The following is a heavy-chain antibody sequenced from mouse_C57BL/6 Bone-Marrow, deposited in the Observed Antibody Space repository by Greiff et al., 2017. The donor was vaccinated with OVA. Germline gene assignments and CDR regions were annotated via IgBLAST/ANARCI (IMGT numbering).Heavy chain of an antibody. CDR2: IWSGGST. CDR1: GFSLTSYG. CDR3: ARNRGVTSHYYAMDY. J-gene: IGHJ4*01. Sequence: VKLLESGPGLVQPSQSLSITCTVSGFSLTSYGVHWVRQSPGKGLEWLGVIWSGGSTDYNAAFISRLSISKDNSKSQVFFKMNSLQADDTAIYYCARNRGVTSHYYAMDYWGQGTSVTVSS. D-gene: IGHD2-2*01. V-gene: IGHV2-2*01.